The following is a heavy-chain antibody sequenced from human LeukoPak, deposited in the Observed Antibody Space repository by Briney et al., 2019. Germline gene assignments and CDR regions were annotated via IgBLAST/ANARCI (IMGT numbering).Heavy chain of an antibody. J-gene: IGHJ3*02. CDR1: GFTFSNAW. D-gene: IGHD6-6*01. CDR2: IKSKTDGGTT. Sequence: AGGSLRLSCAASGFTFSNAWMSWVRQAPGKGLEWVGRIKSKTDGGTTDYAAPVKGRFTISRDDSKNTLYLQMNSLKTEDTAVYYCTTVYRGEYSSSSGAFDIWGQGTMVTVSS. CDR3: TTVYRGEYSSSSGAFDI. V-gene: IGHV3-15*01.